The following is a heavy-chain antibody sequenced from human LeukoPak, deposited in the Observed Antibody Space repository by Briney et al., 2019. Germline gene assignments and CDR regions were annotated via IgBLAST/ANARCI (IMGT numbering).Heavy chain of an antibody. J-gene: IGHJ5*02. D-gene: IGHD3-16*02. CDR3: ASPAWGTFGGVIA. V-gene: IGHV3-48*01. Sequence: GGSLRLSCAASGFTFSSYSMNWVRQAPGKGLEWVSYISSSSSTIYYADSVKGRFTISRDNAKDSLYLQMNSLRAEDTAVYYCASPAWGTFGGVIAWGQGTLVTVSS. CDR2: ISSSSSTI. CDR1: GFTFSSYS.